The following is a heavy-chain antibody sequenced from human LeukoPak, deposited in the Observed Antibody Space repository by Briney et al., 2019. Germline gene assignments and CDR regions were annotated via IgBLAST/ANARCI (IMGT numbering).Heavy chain of an antibody. Sequence: GGSLRLSCAASGFILSNYAMHWVRQPAGKGLEWVSTLGTAGDTFYPGSVKGRFTISRDNSKNTLHLQMNSLRAEDTAVYYCARDFDYYDSSGYDAPLDVWGQGTTVTVSS. D-gene: IGHD3-22*01. CDR3: ARDFDYYDSSGYDAPLDV. J-gene: IGHJ6*02. V-gene: IGHV3-13*01. CDR1: GFILSNYA. CDR2: LGTAGDT.